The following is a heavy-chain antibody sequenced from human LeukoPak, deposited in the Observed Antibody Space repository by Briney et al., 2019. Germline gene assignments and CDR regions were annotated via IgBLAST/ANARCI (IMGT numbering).Heavy chain of an antibody. Sequence: GGSLRLSCAGSGFTFSNYWMHWERQAPGKGLVWVSRIYSDGNTTNYADSVKGRFTISRDNAKNTLYLQMNSLRAEDTAVYYCARDQGSTSRGIDYWGQGTLVTVSS. CDR3: ARDQGSTSRGIDY. CDR2: IYSDGNTT. J-gene: IGHJ4*02. V-gene: IGHV3-74*01. D-gene: IGHD2-2*01. CDR1: GFTFSNYW.